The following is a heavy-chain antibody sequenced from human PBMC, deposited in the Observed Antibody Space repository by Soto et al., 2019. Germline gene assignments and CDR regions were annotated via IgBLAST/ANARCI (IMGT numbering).Heavy chain of an antibody. Sequence: SETLSLTCSVSGGSISGFYWIWIRQPAGKGLEWIGRIYSGGRNNYNPSLKSRVTMSVDTSKNQFSLRLSSVTAADTAMYYCARGSSRWDYWGQGTLVTAPQ. V-gene: IGHV4-4*07. CDR2: IYSGGRN. J-gene: IGHJ4*02. CDR1: GGSISGFY. CDR3: ARGSSRWDY. D-gene: IGHD6-13*01.